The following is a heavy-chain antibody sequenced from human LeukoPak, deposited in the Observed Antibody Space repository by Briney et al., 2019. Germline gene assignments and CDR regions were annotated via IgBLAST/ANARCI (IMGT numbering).Heavy chain of an antibody. V-gene: IGHV1-69*13. D-gene: IGHD6-19*01. CDR2: IIPIFGTA. CDR1: GGTFSNYA. J-gene: IGHJ6*03. CDR3: ARGPSHIAVTSYYYYYYMDL. Sequence: GASVKVSCKASGGTFSNYAISWVRQAPGQGLEWMGGIIPIFGTANYAQKFQGRVTITADESTSTAYMELSSLRSEDTAVHYCARGPSHIAVTSYYYYYYMDLWGKGTTVTVSS.